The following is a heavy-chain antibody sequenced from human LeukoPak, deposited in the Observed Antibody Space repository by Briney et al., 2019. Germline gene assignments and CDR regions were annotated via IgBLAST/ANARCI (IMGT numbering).Heavy chain of an antibody. V-gene: IGHV3-74*03. D-gene: IGHD3-9*01. Sequence: GGSLRLSCAASGFTFSRYWMHWVRQAPGKGLMWVSRISPDGSTTLYADSVKGRFTISRDNSKNTLYLQMNSLRAEDTAVYYCANQYYDILTGYYYFDYWGQGTLVTVSS. CDR1: GFTFSRYW. CDR2: ISPDGSTT. CDR3: ANQYYDILTGYYYFDY. J-gene: IGHJ4*02.